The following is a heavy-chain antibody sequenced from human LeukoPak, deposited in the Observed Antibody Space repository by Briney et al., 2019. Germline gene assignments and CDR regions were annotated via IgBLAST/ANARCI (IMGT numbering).Heavy chain of an antibody. D-gene: IGHD2-15*01. J-gene: IGHJ4*02. CDR3: ARDPGYEFDY. CDR2: ISGSSTYI. Sequence: GGSLRLSCAASGFTFSRYSMNWVRQAPGKGLEWVSTISGSSTYIYYADSVKGRFTISRDNAKNSLYLQMNSLRAEDTAVYYCARDPGYEFDYWGQGTLVTVSS. CDR1: GFTFSRYS. V-gene: IGHV3-21*01.